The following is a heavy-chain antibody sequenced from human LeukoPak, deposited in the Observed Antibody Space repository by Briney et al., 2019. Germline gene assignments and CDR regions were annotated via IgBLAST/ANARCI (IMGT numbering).Heavy chain of an antibody. CDR1: GGSFSGYY. V-gene: IGHV4-34*01. J-gene: IGHJ5*02. Sequence: SETLSLTCAVYGGSFSGYYWSWIRQPPGKGLEWIGEINHSGSTNYNPSLKSRVTISVDTSKNQFSLKLSSVTAADTAVYYCARGQDIVVVVADNWFDPWGQETLVTVSS. CDR3: ARGQDIVVVVADNWFDP. CDR2: INHSGST. D-gene: IGHD2-15*01.